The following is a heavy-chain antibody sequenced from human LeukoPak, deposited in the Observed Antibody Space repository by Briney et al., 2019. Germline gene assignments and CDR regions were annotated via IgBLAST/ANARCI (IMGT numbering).Heavy chain of an antibody. D-gene: IGHD3-3*01. J-gene: IGHJ3*02. CDR1: GFTFSSYA. V-gene: IGHV3-23*01. Sequence: QSGGSLRLSCAASGFTFSSYAMGWVCQAPGKGLEWVSAISGSGGSTYYADSVKGRFTISRDNSKNTLYLQMNSLRAEDTAVYYCAKAYYDFWSGYPTIDAFDIWGQGTMVTVSS. CDR2: ISGSGGST. CDR3: AKAYYDFWSGYPTIDAFDI.